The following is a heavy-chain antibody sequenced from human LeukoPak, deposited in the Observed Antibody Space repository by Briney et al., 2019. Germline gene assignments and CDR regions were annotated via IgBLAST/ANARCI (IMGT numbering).Heavy chain of an antibody. CDR2: ISSSSTTI. CDR3: AKARTVTEYYYYGMDV. V-gene: IGHV3-48*01. Sequence: GGSLRLSCAASGFTFSSYSMNWVRQAPGKGLEWVSYISSSSTTIYYADSVKGRFTISRDNSKNTLYLQMNSLRAEDTAVYYCAKARTVTEYYYYGMDVWGQGTTVTVSS. J-gene: IGHJ6*02. CDR1: GFTFSSYS. D-gene: IGHD4-17*01.